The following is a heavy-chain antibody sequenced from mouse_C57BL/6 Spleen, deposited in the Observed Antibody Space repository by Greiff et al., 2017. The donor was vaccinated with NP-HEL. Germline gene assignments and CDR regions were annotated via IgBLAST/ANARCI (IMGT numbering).Heavy chain of an antibody. J-gene: IGHJ2*01. CDR2: IRNKANGYTT. D-gene: IGHD1-1*01. CDR1: GFTFTDYY. Sequence: DVMLVESGGGLVQPGGSLSLSCAASGFTFTDYYMSWVRQPPGKALEWLGFIRNKANGYTTEYSASVKGRFTISRDNSQSILYLQMNALRAEDSATYYCARYATVVGFDYWGQGTTLTVSS. V-gene: IGHV7-3*01. CDR3: ARYATVVGFDY.